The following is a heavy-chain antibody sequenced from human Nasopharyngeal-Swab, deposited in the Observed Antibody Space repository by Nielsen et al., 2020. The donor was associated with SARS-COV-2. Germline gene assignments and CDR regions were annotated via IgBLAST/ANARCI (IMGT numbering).Heavy chain of an antibody. CDR1: GFTFDDYA. CDR2: ISWNSGSI. D-gene: IGHD3-3*01. V-gene: IGHV3-9*01. Sequence: SLKISCAASGFTFDDYAMHWVRQAPGKGLEWVSGISWNSGSIGYADSVKGRFTISRDNAKNSLYLQMNSLRAEDTAVYYCASEGSRNYNYDFWSGYYFNWFDPWGQGTLVTVSS. CDR3: ASEGSRNYNYDFWSGYYFNWFDP. J-gene: IGHJ5*02.